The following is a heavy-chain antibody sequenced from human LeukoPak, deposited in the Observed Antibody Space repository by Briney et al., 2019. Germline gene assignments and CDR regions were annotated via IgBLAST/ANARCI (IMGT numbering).Heavy chain of an antibody. CDR3: ATRKTCFDY. Sequence: GGSLRFSCAASGFTFSSYAMSWVRQAPGKGLEWVSAISGSGGSTYYADSVKGRFTITRDNSKNTLYLQMNSLRAEDTAVYYCATRKTCFDYWGQGTLVTVSS. J-gene: IGHJ4*02. CDR1: GFTFSSYA. V-gene: IGHV3-23*01. CDR2: ISGSGGST.